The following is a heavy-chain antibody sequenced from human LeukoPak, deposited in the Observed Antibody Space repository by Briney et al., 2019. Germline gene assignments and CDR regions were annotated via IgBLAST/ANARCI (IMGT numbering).Heavy chain of an antibody. CDR3: AKHDGLSPFLEFFHH. Sequence: SETLSLTCTVSGGSISSSSYYWGWIRQPPGKGLEWIGSIYYSGSTYYNPSLKSRVTISVDTSKNQFSLKLSSVTAADTAVYYCAKHDGLSPFLEFFHHWGQGTLVAVSS. J-gene: IGHJ1*01. CDR1: GGSISSSSYY. V-gene: IGHV4-39*07. D-gene: IGHD2/OR15-2a*01. CDR2: IYYSGST.